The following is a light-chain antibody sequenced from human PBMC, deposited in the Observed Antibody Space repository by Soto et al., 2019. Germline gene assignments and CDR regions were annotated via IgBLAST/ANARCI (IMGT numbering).Light chain of an antibody. CDR3: QQYNNWPPGT. J-gene: IGKJ1*01. Sequence: LSLPPGEGATLSCRTSQSVSSNLAWYQQKPGQAPRLLIYGASTRATGIPARFSGSGSGTEFTLTISSLQSEDFAVYYCQQYNNWPPGTFGQGTKVDIK. CDR2: GAS. V-gene: IGKV3-15*01. CDR1: QSVSSN.